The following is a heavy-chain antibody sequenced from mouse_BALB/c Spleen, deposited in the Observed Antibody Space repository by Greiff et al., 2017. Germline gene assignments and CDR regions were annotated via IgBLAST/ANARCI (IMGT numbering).Heavy chain of an antibody. CDR2: IYPGDGDT. Sequence: QVQLKQSGAELARPGASVKMSCKASGYTFTSYWMQWVKQRPGQGLEWIGAIYPGDGDTRYTQKFKGKATLTADKSSSTAYMQLSSLASEDSAVYYCAREIYYGSSYAMDYWGQGTSVTVSS. CDR3: AREIYYGSSYAMDY. D-gene: IGHD1-1*01. CDR1: GYTFTSYW. J-gene: IGHJ4*01. V-gene: IGHV1-87*01.